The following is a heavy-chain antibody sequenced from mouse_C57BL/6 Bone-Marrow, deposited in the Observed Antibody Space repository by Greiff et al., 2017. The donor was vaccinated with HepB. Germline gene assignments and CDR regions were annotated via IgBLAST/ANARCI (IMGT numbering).Heavy chain of an antibody. J-gene: IGHJ3*01. CDR1: GFTFSDAW. D-gene: IGHD3-2*02. V-gene: IGHV6-6*01. CDR3: TRGGQLRLRFAY. CDR2: IRNKANNHAT. Sequence: EVKLEESGGGLVQPGGSMKLSCAASGFTFSDAWMDWVRQSPEKGLEWVAEIRNKANNHATYYAESVKGRFTISRDDSKSSVYLQMNSLRAEDTGIYYCTRGGQLRLRFAYWGQGTLVTVSA.